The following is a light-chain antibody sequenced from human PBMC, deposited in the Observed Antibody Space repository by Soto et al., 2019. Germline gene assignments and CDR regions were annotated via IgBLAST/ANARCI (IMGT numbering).Light chain of an antibody. CDR3: QLCNSPPWT. CDR1: QRISSW. V-gene: IGKV1-5*03. CDR2: KAS. J-gene: IGKJ1*01. Sequence: DIQMTQSPSTLSASVGDRVTITCRASQRISSWLAWYQQRPGKVPRLLIYKASTLESGVPSRFSGSASGIEFTLTISSLQPDDFATYYCQLCNSPPWTFGQGXKX.